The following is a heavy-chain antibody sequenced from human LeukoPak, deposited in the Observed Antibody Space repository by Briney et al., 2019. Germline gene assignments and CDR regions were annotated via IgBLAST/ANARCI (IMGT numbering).Heavy chain of an antibody. V-gene: IGHV3-74*01. D-gene: IGHD6-19*01. Sequence: PGGSLRLSCVASGFTFGSYWMHWVRQAPGRGLVWVSRINSDGSTTSYADSVKGRFAMSRDNAKNTLYLQMNSLRAEDTAVYYCARTVAGKGNAFDSWGQGTMVTVSP. J-gene: IGHJ3*02. CDR3: ARTVAGKGNAFDS. CDR2: INSDGSTT. CDR1: GFTFGSYW.